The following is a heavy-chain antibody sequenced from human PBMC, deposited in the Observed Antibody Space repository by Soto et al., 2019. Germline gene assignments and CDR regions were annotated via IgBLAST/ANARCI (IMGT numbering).Heavy chain of an antibody. CDR3: ERQLWSYQWYFDL. CDR1: AGSISSYY. Sequence: QVQLQESGPGLVKPSETLSLTCTVSAGSISSYYWTWIRQPPGKGLEWIGYIYDSGSTNYNPSLKSSVTMSVDTSKNQVSLKLSSVTAADTAVYYCERQLWSYQWYFDLWGRGTLGTVSS. J-gene: IGHJ2*01. CDR2: IYDSGST. V-gene: IGHV4-59*08. D-gene: IGHD5-18*01.